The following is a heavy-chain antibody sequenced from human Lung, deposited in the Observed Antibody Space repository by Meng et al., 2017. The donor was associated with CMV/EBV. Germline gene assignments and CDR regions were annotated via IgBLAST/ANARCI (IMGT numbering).Heavy chain of an antibody. Sequence: GGSLRLXCAASGFTFSSYWMSWVRQAPGKGLEWVANIKQDGSEKYYVDSVKGRFTISRDNAKNSLYLQMNSLRAEDTAVYYCARDRTGYSSGWYGYYGMDVWAKGPRSPSP. CDR2: IKQDGSEK. D-gene: IGHD6-19*01. CDR1: GFTFSSYW. J-gene: IGHJ6*02. V-gene: IGHV3-7*01. CDR3: ARDRTGYSSGWYGYYGMDV.